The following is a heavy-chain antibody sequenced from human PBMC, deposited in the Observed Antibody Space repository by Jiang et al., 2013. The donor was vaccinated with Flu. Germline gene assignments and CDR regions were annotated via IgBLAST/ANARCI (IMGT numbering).Heavy chain of an antibody. V-gene: IGHV6-1*01. CDR1: GDSVSSKSAA. CDR3: ARSLGYFDL. J-gene: IGHJ2*01. Sequence: QTLSLTCAISGDSVSSKSAAWNWIRQSPSRGLEWLGRTYYRSKWYNEYAESVKSRIIINPDTSKNHFSLQLKSVTPEDTAVYYCARSLGYFDLWGRGTLVTVSS. CDR2: TYYRSKWYN.